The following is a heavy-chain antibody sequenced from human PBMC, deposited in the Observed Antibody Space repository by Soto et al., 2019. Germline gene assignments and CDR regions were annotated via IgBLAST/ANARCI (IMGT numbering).Heavy chain of an antibody. CDR2: ISSDGNNK. Sequence: QVQLVESGGGAVQPGRSLRLSCAASGFTFDSHGMHWVRQAPGKGLEWVAVISSDGNNKYYADSVKGRFTISRDNFNNILYRQMSSLRAEDTAVYYCAKDLLPKTVTTCGSWGQGTLVTVSS. J-gene: IGHJ5*02. CDR3: AKDLLPKTVTTCGS. CDR1: GFTFDSHG. V-gene: IGHV3-30*18. D-gene: IGHD4-17*01.